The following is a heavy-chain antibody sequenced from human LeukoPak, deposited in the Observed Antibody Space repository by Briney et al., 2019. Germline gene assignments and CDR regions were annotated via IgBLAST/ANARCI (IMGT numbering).Heavy chain of an antibody. J-gene: IGHJ6*02. Sequence: GGSLRLSCSASGFTFSSYAMHWVRQAPGKRLEYVSAISSNGGSTYYADSVKGRFTISRDNSKNTLYLQMSSLRAEDTAVYYCARGVIIFYYGMDVWGQGTTVTVSS. V-gene: IGHV3-64D*06. CDR3: ARGVIIFYYGMDV. CDR2: ISSNGGST. D-gene: IGHD3-10*01. CDR1: GFTFSSYA.